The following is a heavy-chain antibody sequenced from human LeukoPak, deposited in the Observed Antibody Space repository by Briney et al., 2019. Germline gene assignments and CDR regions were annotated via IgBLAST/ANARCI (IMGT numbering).Heavy chain of an antibody. CDR2: IYNTGAT. D-gene: IGHD3-16*01. CDR3: VGSLWGYQFDY. V-gene: IGHV3-66*02. J-gene: IGHJ4*02. CDR1: GFTFSSYW. Sequence: GGSLRLSCAASGFTFSSYWMSWVRQAPGKGLEWVSVIYNTGATYHAESVKGRFNISRDISKNVVYLQMNSLRTEDTAVYYCVGSLWGYQFDYWGQGPLVTVSS.